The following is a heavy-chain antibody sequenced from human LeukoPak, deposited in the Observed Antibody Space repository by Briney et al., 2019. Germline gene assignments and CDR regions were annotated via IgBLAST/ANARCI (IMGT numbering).Heavy chain of an antibody. CDR2: ITYDGPKT. D-gene: IGHD3/OR15-3a*01. V-gene: IGHV3-30*03. CDR3: ARDFSWTFDF. CDR1: GFTFSTNG. J-gene: IGHJ4*02. Sequence: GGSLRLSCAASGFTFSTNGMHWVRQAPGKGLEWVSLITYDGPKTSYADSVKGRFTISRDKSTNTLYLQMNSLRVEDTAVYYCARDFSWTFDFWGQGTLVTVSS.